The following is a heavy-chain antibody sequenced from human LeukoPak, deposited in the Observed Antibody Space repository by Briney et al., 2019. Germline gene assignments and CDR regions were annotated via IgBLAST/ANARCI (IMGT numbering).Heavy chain of an antibody. J-gene: IGHJ3*02. D-gene: IGHD2-21*01. CDR1: GFTFSSYA. V-gene: IGHV3-23*01. CDR3: AKDYSRRRPYDAFDI. CDR2: ISGSGGST. Sequence: GSLSLSCAASGFTFSSYAMSWVRQAPGKGLEWASAISGSGGSTYYADSVKGRVTISRDNSKNQLYLQMNSLRAEDTAVYYCAKDYSRRRPYDAFDIWGQGTMVTVSS.